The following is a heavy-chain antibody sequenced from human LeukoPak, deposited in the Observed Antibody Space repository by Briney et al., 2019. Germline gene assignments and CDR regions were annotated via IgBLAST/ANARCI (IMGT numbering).Heavy chain of an antibody. Sequence: PGGSLRLSCAVSGFTFSSYAVHWVRQAPGKGLEWVAVISYDGSDKYYPDSVKGRFTISRDNSKNTLYLQMDSLRTEDAAVYYCAKGLAYCGGDCSVPLGFDYWGQGTLVTVSS. CDR1: GFTFSSYA. CDR2: ISYDGSDK. V-gene: IGHV3-30*04. D-gene: IGHD2-21*02. J-gene: IGHJ4*02. CDR3: AKGLAYCGGDCSVPLGFDY.